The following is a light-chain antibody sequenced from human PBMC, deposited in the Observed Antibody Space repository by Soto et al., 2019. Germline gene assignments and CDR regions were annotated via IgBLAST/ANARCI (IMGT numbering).Light chain of an antibody. J-gene: IGLJ2*01. CDR2: DVS. Sequence: QSVLTQPASVSGSPGQSITISCTGTSSDVGGYNYVSWYQQHPGEAPKLMICDVSYRPSGVSNRFSGSKSGNTASLTISALQAEDEADYYCSSYTSSSTVVFGGGTKLTVL. V-gene: IGLV2-14*03. CDR1: SSDVGGYNY. CDR3: SSYTSSSTVV.